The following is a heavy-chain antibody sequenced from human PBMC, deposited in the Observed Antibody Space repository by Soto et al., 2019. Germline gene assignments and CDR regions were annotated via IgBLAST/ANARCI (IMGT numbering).Heavy chain of an antibody. CDR2: IYYSGST. D-gene: IGHD3-3*01. J-gene: IGHJ4*02. CDR1: GGSISSGGYY. Sequence: SDALSLTCTVSGGSISSGGYYWSWIRQHPGKGLEWIGYIYYSGSTYYHPSLKSRVTISVDTSKNQFSLKLSSVTAADTAVYYCASSTIFGVVIPAYWGQGTLVTVSS. V-gene: IGHV4-31*03. CDR3: ASSTIFGVVIPAY.